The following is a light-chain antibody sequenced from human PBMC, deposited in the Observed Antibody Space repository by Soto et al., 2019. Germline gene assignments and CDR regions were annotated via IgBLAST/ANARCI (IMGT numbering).Light chain of an antibody. CDR1: SSDVGGYNY. V-gene: IGLV2-11*01. CDR3: CSYAGSYVV. J-gene: IGLJ2*01. CDR2: DVN. Sequence: QSVLTQPRSVSGSPGQSVTVSCTGTSSDVGGYNYVSWYQHHPGKAPKLMIYDVNKRPSGVPDRFSGSKSGNTASLTISGLQAEDEADYYCCSYAGSYVVFGGGTKVTVL.